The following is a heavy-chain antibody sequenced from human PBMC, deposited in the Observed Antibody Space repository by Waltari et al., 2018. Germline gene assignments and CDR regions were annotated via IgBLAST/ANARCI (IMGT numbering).Heavy chain of an antibody. V-gene: IGHV5-51*03. Sequence: AELKKPGESLKISCKGSGYSFSSYWIGWVRQMPGKGPEWMGIIYPRDSDTRYSPSFQGQVTISVDKSISTAYLQWNSLKASDTAMYYCARLHYDFWSGSGWYFDFWGQGTLVTLSS. J-gene: IGHJ4*02. CDR3: ARLHYDFWSGSGWYFDF. CDR1: GYSFSSYW. D-gene: IGHD3-3*01. CDR2: IYPRDSDT.